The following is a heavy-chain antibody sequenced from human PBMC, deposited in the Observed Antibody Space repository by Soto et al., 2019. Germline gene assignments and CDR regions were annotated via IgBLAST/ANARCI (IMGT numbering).Heavy chain of an antibody. Sequence: SQTLSLTCAISWDSVSTNSATWIWIRQSPSRGLEWLGRTYYRSKWYNDYAVSVKGRITINPDTSKNQFSLQLNSVTPEDTAVYYCTRLSGNSWLDYWGQGTLVTVSS. CDR2: TYYRSKWYN. J-gene: IGHJ4*02. CDR1: WDSVSTNSAT. D-gene: IGHD6-13*01. CDR3: TRLSGNSWLDY. V-gene: IGHV6-1*01.